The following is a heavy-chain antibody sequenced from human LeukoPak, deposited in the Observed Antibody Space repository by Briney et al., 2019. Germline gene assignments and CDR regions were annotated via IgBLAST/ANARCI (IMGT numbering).Heavy chain of an antibody. CDR2: INHSGST. CDR1: GGSFSGYY. D-gene: IGHD2-21*02. Sequence: SETLSLTCAVYGGSFSGYYWSWIRQPPGKGLEWIGEINHSGSTNYNPSPKSRVTISVDTSKNQFSLKLSSVTAADTAVYYCARVRRHIVVVTAIPGAFDIWGQGTMVTVSS. J-gene: IGHJ3*02. V-gene: IGHV4-34*01. CDR3: ARVRRHIVVVTAIPGAFDI.